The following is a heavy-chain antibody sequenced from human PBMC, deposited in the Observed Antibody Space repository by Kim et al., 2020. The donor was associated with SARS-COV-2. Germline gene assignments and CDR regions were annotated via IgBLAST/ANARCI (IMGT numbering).Heavy chain of an antibody. J-gene: IGHJ6*02. CDR1: GFTFDDYA. V-gene: IGHV3-9*01. Sequence: GGSLRLSCAASGFTFDDYAMHWVRQAPGKGLEWVSGISWNSGSIGYADSVKGRFTISRDNAKNSLYLQMNSLRAEDTALYYCAKTIAAAGTPAGVDYYYYGMDVWGQGTTVTVSS. CDR2: ISWNSGSI. CDR3: AKTIAAAGTPAGVDYYYYGMDV. D-gene: IGHD6-13*01.